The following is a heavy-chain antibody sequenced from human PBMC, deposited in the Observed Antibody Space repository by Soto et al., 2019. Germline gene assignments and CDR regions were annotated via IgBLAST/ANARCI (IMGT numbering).Heavy chain of an antibody. CDR1: GGSFSGYY. CDR2: INHSGST. J-gene: IGHJ4*02. Sequence: PSETLSLTCAVYGGSFSGYYWSWIRQPPGKGLEWIGEINHSGSTNYNPSLKSRVTISVDTSKNQFSLKLSSVTAADTAVYYCARGRYYDFWSGPFDYWGQGTLVTVSS. CDR3: ARGRYYDFWSGPFDY. V-gene: IGHV4-34*01. D-gene: IGHD3-3*01.